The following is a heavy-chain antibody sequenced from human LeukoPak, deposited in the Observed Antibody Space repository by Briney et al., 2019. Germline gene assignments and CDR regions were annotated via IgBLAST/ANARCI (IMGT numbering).Heavy chain of an antibody. J-gene: IGHJ3*02. CDR1: GFTFSDYY. Sequence: GGSLRLSCAASGFTFSDYYMSWIRQAPGKGLEWVAVISYDGSNKYYADSVKGRFTISRDNSKNTLYLQMDSLRAEDTAKYYCAKSLLTTASGTGRAFDIWGQGTMVTVSA. CDR3: AKSLLTTASGTGRAFDI. D-gene: IGHD1-26*01. V-gene: IGHV3-30*18. CDR2: ISYDGSNK.